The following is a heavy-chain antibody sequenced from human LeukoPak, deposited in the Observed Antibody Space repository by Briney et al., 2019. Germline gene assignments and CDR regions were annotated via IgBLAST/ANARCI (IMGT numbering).Heavy chain of an antibody. J-gene: IGHJ4*02. Sequence: GESLKISCEGSGYNFANYWIAWVRQMPGKGLEWMGIIYPGDSDTRYGPSFQGQATISADKSISTAYLQWSSLKASDTAMYYCARRGLDYGSGSYFDYWGQGTLVTVSS. CDR2: IYPGDSDT. CDR3: ARRGLDYGSGSYFDY. D-gene: IGHD3-10*01. V-gene: IGHV5-51*01. CDR1: GYNFANYW.